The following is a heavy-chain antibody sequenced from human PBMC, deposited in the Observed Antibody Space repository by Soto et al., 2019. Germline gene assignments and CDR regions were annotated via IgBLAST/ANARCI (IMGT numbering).Heavy chain of an antibody. Sequence: GGSLRLSCAASGFTFSSYSMNWVRQAPGKGLEWVSSISSSSSYIYYADSVKGRFTISRDSAKNSLYLQMNSLRAEDTAVYYCAREFLRQSITGTTSYWGQGTLVTVSS. CDR3: AREFLRQSITGTTSY. CDR1: GFTFSSYS. V-gene: IGHV3-21*01. J-gene: IGHJ4*02. CDR2: ISSSSSYI. D-gene: IGHD1-7*01.